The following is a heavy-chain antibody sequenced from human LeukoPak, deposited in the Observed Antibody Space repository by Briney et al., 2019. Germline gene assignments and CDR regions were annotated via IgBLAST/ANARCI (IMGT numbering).Heavy chain of an antibody. J-gene: IGHJ4*02. CDR3: ARDYDSSGYSDY. V-gene: IGHV3-30-3*01. Sequence: GGSLRLSCAASGFTFSSYAMHWVRQAPGKGLEWVAVISYDGSNKYYADSVKGRFTISRDNSKNTLYLQMNSLRAEDTAVYYYARDYDSSGYSDYWGQGTLVTVSS. D-gene: IGHD3-22*01. CDR2: ISYDGSNK. CDR1: GFTFSSYA.